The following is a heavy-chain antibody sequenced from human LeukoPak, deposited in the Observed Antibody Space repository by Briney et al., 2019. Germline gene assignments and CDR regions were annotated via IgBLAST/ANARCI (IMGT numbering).Heavy chain of an antibody. J-gene: IGHJ3*02. V-gene: IGHV3-53*03. D-gene: IGHD1-26*01. CDR2: IYSGGST. CDR1: GFTVSSDY. CDR3: ARGKSYYEAFDI. Sequence: SGGSLRLSCAASGFTVSSDYMSWVRQPPGKGLEWVSVIYSGGSTNYADSVKGRFTISRDNSKNTLHLQMNSLRVEDTAVYYCARGKSYYEAFDIWGQGTMVTVSS.